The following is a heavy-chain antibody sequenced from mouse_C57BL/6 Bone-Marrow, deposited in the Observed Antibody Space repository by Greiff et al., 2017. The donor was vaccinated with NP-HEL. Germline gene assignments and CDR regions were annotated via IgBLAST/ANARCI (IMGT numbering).Heavy chain of an antibody. CDR3: TTITTVVATRYFDV. CDR2: IDPENGDT. V-gene: IGHV14-4*01. D-gene: IGHD1-1*01. J-gene: IGHJ1*03. CDR1: GFNIKDDY. Sequence: EVQLQQSGAELVRPGASVKLSCTASGFNIKDDYMHWVKQRPEQGLEWIGGIDPENGDTEYASKFQGTATITADTSSNTAYLQLSSLTSEDTAVYYCTTITTVVATRYFDVWGTGTTVTVSS.